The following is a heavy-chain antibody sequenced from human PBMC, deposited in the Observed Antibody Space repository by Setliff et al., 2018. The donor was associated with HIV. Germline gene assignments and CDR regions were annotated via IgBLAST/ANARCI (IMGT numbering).Heavy chain of an antibody. CDR1: GFTFSSYA. J-gene: IGHJ6*02. V-gene: IGHV3-30-3*01. CDR3: AKDLVEGVDSTSYYYVMDV. Sequence: PGGSLRLSCAASGFTFSSYAMHWLRQAPGKGLEWVAVISNDGNDKYYADSVKGRFTISRDNSKNTLYLQMNSLRAEDTAVYYCAKDLVEGVDSTSYYYVMDVWGQGTTVTVSS. D-gene: IGHD3-3*01. CDR2: ISNDGNDK.